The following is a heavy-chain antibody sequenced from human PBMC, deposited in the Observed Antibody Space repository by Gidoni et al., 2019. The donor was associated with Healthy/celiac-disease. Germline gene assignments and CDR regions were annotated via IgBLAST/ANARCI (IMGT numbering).Heavy chain of an antibody. D-gene: IGHD2-21*01. CDR3: ASVYCGGDCYPVY. CDR1: GGTISSYY. J-gene: IGHJ4*02. CDR2: IYDSGST. Sequence: QVQLQESGPGLLKPSETMSLTCTVSGGTISSYYWSWLRQPPGKGLEWIGYIYDSGSTNYSPSLKSRVSISVDTSKNQFSLKLSSVTAADTAVYYCASVYCGGDCYPVYWGQGTLVTVSS. V-gene: IGHV4-59*01.